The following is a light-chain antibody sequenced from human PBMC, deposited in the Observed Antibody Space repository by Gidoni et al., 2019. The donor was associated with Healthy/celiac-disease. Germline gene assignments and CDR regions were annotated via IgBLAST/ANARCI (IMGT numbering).Light chain of an antibody. CDR3: SSYTSSSTLGVV. Sequence: QSALTQPASVSGSPGQSTTIPCTGTSSDVGAFNYVSWYQQHPGKAPKLMIYDVSNRPSGVSNRFSGSKSGNTASLTISGLQAEDEADYYCSSYTSSSTLGVVFGGGTKLTVL. CDR2: DVS. V-gene: IGLV2-14*03. J-gene: IGLJ2*01. CDR1: SSDVGAFNY.